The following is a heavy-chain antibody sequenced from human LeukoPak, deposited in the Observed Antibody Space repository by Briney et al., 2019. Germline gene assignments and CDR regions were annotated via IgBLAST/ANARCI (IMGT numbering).Heavy chain of an antibody. Sequence: ALRLYCAASGFTFSSHGMHWVRQAPGKGLEWVAVISDDGSIKLYGDSVKGRFTISRDDSKNTLYLQMNSLKTEDTAVYYCAKDRAFQAAGVTDYWGQGTLVTVSS. D-gene: IGHD3-10*01. CDR2: ISDDGSIK. J-gene: IGHJ4*02. CDR1: GFTFSSHG. V-gene: IGHV3-30*18. CDR3: AKDRAFQAAGVTDY.